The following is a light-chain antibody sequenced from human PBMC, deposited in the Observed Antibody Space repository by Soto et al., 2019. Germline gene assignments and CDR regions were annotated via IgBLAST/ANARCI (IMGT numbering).Light chain of an antibody. CDR2: DVT. J-gene: IGLJ1*01. CDR3: CSYAGNYNYG. CDR1: SSDIGDYNY. V-gene: IGLV2-14*03. Sequence: QSALTQPASVSVSPGQSITISCTGASSDIGDYNYVSWYQQHPGKAPKLIIYDVTNLPSGVPDRFTGSKSGNTASLTISGLQTNDEAAYYCCSYAGNYNYGFGIGTKVTVL.